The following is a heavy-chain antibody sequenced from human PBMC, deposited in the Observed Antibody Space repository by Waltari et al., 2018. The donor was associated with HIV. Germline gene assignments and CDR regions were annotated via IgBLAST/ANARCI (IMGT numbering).Heavy chain of an antibody. CDR1: GGSISSGSYY. CDR2: IDTSGST. D-gene: IGHD1-26*01. V-gene: IGHV4-61*02. CDR3: AREIVGATSRHDY. Sequence: QVQLQESGPGLVKPSQTLSLTCTVSGGSISSGSYYWSWIRQPAGKGLEWIGRIDTSGSTNDNPALKSLVTISVDTAKNQFSLKLSSVTAADTAVYYCAREIVGATSRHDYWGQGTLVTVSS. J-gene: IGHJ4*02.